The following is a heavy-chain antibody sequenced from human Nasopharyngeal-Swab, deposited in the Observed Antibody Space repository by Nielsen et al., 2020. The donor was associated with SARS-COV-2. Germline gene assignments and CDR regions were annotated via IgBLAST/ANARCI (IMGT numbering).Heavy chain of an antibody. J-gene: IGHJ5*02. CDR2: ISSSGSSI. V-gene: IGHV3-11*04. D-gene: IGHD6-19*01. CDR1: GFTFSDYY. Sequence: GGSLRLSCAASGFTFSDYYMSWVRQAPGKGLEWVSYISSSGSSIYYADSLKGRFTISRDNAKNSLYLQMNSLRAEDTAVYYCSRVGGGSGWYSHWFDPWGQGTLVTVSS. CDR3: SRVGGGSGWYSHWFDP.